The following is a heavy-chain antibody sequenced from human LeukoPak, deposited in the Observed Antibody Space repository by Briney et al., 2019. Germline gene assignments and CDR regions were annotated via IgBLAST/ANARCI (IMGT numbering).Heavy chain of an antibody. CDR3: ARGSYNWNDPDEYLQH. D-gene: IGHD1-1*01. J-gene: IGHJ1*01. V-gene: IGHV3-11*01. CDR2: ISSSGSTI. CDR1: GFIFSDYY. Sequence: PGGSLRLSCAASGFIFSDYYMRWIRQAPGKGLEWVSYISSSGSTIYYADSVKGRFTISRDNAKNSLYLQMNSLRAEDTAVYYCARGSYNWNDPDEYLQHWGQGTLVTVSS.